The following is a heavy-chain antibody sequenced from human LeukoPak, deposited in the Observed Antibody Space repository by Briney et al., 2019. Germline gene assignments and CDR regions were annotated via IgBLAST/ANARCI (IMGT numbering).Heavy chain of an antibody. CDR2: IYHSGST. D-gene: IGHD2-15*01. V-gene: IGHV4-38-2*02. Sequence: SETLSLTCTVSGYSISSGYYWGWIRQPPGKGLEWIGSIYHSGSTYYNPSLKSRVTISVDTSKNQFSLKLSSVTAADTAVYYCATLGYCSGGSCYSTYYFDYWGQGTLVTVSS. CDR1: GYSISSGYY. CDR3: ATLGYCSGGSCYSTYYFDY. J-gene: IGHJ4*02.